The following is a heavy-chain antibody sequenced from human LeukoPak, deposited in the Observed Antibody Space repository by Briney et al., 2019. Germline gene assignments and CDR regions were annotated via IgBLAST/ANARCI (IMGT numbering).Heavy chain of an antibody. CDR1: GGSISSYY. CDR3: ARVNVAAGTYFDNWFDP. Sequence: SETLSLTCTVSGGSISSYYWSWIRQPPGKGLEGIGYIYYSGSTNYNPSLKSRVTISVDTSKSQFSLKLSSVTAADTAVYYCARVNVAAGTYFDNWFDPWGQGTLVTVSS. J-gene: IGHJ5*02. CDR2: IYYSGST. D-gene: IGHD6-13*01. V-gene: IGHV4-59*01.